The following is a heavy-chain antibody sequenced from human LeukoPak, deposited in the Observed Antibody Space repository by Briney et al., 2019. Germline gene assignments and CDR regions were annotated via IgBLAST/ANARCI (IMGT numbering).Heavy chain of an antibody. CDR1: GYTFTGYY. D-gene: IGHD2-2*01. J-gene: IGHJ4*02. CDR3: ARGPPVGWVVVPAANDDY. V-gene: IGHV1-69*04. Sequence: GASVKVSCKASGYTFTGYYMHWVRQAPGQGLEWMGRIIPILGIANYAQKFQGRVTITADKSTSTAYMELSSLRSEDTAVYYCARGPPVGWVVVPAANDDYWGQGTLVTVSS. CDR2: IIPILGIA.